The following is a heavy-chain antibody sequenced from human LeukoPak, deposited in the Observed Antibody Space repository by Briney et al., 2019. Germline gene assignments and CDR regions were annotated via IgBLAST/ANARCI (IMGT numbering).Heavy chain of an antibody. J-gene: IGHJ4*02. CDR2: ITPKSGDT. D-gene: IGHD3-3*02. CDR3: ARVRLADERALAY. V-gene: IGHV1-2*02. Sequence: GASVKVSCKASGYTFSDFYIHWVRQAPGQGLEYVGWITPKSGDTYSPQRFQGRVTMTRDASISTAYMELSSLRSDDTAVYFCARVRLADERALAYWGQGNLVTVFS. CDR1: GYTFSDFY.